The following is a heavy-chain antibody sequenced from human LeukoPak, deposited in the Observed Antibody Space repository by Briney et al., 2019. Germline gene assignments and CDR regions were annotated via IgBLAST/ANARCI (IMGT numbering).Heavy chain of an antibody. D-gene: IGHD3-22*01. CDR2: IYPGDSDT. Sequence: GESLKISCKGSGYSFTSYWIGWVRQVPGKGLEWMGIIYPGDSDTRYSRSFQGQVTISADKSISTAYLQWSSLKASDTAMYYCARPYYDSSGYYHADFGYWGQGTLVTVSS. V-gene: IGHV5-51*01. CDR1: GYSFTSYW. CDR3: ARPYYDSSGYYHADFGY. J-gene: IGHJ4*02.